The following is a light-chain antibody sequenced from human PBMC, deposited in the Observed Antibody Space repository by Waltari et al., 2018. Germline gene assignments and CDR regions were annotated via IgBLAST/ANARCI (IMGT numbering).Light chain of an antibody. CDR2: AAS. CDR1: QGISSY. J-gene: IGKJ2*03. V-gene: IGKV1-9*01. CDR3: QQLNSYPPYS. Sequence: DIQLTQSPSFLSASVGDRVTITCRASQGISSYLAWYQQKPGKAPKLLIYAASILQSGVPSRFSGSGSGTECTLTISSLQPEDFATYYCQQLNSYPPYSFGQGTRLEIK.